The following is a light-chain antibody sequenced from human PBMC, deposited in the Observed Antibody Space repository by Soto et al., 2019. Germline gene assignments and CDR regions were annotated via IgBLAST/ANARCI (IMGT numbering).Light chain of an antibody. CDR1: QSVSSSY. Sequence: EIVLTQSPGTLSLSPGERATLSCRASQSVSSSYLAWYQQKPGQAPRLLIYDASSRAPGIPDRFSGSRSGTDFTLTISRLEPGDFAVYYCQQYGSSPRTFGQGTKLEIK. CDR2: DAS. J-gene: IGKJ2*01. V-gene: IGKV3-20*01. CDR3: QQYGSSPRT.